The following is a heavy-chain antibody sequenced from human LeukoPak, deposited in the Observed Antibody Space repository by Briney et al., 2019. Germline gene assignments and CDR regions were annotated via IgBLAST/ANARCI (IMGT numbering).Heavy chain of an antibody. CDR3: ARVSGSYGDSAY. D-gene: IGHD1-26*01. V-gene: IGHV3-48*02. CDR1: GFTFSSYS. CDR2: ISSSSSII. Sequence: GGSLRLSCVASGFTFSSYSMTWLRQAPGKGLEGVSYISSSSSIIHYADSVKGRFTISRDNAKNSLYLQMNSLRDEDTALYYCARVSGSYGDSAYWGQGTLVTVSS. J-gene: IGHJ4*02.